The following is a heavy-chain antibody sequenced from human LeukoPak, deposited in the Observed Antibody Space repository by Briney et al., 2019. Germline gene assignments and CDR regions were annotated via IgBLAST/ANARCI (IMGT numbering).Heavy chain of an antibody. CDR2: IWYDGSNK. CDR3: ARGSPILGSSTSCYWNY. Sequence: PGGSLRLSCAASGFTFSSYGMHWVRQAPGKGLEWVAVIWYDGSNKYYADSVKGRFTISRDNSKNTLYLQMNSLRAEDTAVYYCARGSPILGSSTSCYWNYWGQGTLVTVSS. D-gene: IGHD2-2*01. V-gene: IGHV3-33*01. CDR1: GFTFSSYG. J-gene: IGHJ4*02.